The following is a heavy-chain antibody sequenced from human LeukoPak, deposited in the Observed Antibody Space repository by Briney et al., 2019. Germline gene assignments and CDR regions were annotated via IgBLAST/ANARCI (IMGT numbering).Heavy chain of an antibody. J-gene: IGHJ4*02. CDR3: ARVRQWLDAFLIDY. Sequence: PWASVKVSCKASGYTFTGYYMHWVRQAPGQGLEWMGWINTNTGNPTYAQGFTGRFVFSLDTSVSTAYLQISSLKAEDTAVYYCARVRQWLDAFLIDYWGQGTLVTVSS. CDR1: GYTFTGYY. V-gene: IGHV7-4-1*02. CDR2: INTNTGNP. D-gene: IGHD6-19*01.